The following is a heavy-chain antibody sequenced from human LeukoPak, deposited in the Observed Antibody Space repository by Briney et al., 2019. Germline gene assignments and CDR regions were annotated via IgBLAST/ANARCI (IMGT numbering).Heavy chain of an antibody. CDR1: GFSFTNYW. D-gene: IGHD2-8*01. Sequence: KPGESLKISCQGSGFSFTNYWIGWVRQMPGKGLEWMAIIYPGDSDTRYSPSFQGQVTISADKSISTAYLQWSSLKASDTAMYYCARCPPSVWLYPTPDAGYFQHWGQGTLVTVSS. CDR3: ARCPPSVWLYPTPDAGYFQH. V-gene: IGHV5-51*03. J-gene: IGHJ1*01. CDR2: IYPGDSDT.